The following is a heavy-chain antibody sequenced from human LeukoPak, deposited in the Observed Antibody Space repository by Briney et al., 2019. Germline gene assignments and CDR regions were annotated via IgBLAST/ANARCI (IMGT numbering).Heavy chain of an antibody. CDR3: ARDLYDFWSGYYYYYGMDV. CDR1: GYTFTSYY. Sequence: ASVKVSCKASGYTFTSYYMHWVRQAPGQGLELMGLTNPSGGNTSYAQKFQGRVTMTTDTSTRTAYMELRSLRADDAAVYYCARDLYDFWSGYYYYYGMDVWGQGTTVTVSS. D-gene: IGHD3-3*01. CDR2: TNPSGGNT. J-gene: IGHJ6*02. V-gene: IGHV1-46*01.